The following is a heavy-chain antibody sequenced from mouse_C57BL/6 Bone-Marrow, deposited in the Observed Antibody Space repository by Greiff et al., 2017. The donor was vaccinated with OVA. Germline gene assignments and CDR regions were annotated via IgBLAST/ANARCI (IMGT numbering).Heavy chain of an antibody. Sequence: VQLQQSGAELVRPGASVKLSCTASGFNIKDDYMHWVKQRPEQGLEWIGWIDPENGDTEYASKFQGKAPITADTSSNTAYLQLSSLTSEDTAVYYCTTEGGTVVARGLYYFDYWGQGTTLTVSS. CDR3: TTEGGTVVARGLYYFDY. V-gene: IGHV14-4*01. J-gene: IGHJ2*01. CDR1: GFNIKDDY. D-gene: IGHD1-1*01. CDR2: IDPENGDT.